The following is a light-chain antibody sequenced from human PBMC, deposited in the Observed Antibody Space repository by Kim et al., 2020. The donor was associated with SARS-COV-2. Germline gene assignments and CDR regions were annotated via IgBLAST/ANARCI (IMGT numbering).Light chain of an antibody. Sequence: QAVVTQPPSVSGAPGQRVTISCTGSSSNIGADYHVHWYQQLPGTAPKLVMYGNTFRPSGVPDRFSGSKSGSSASLAITGLQAEDEADYYCQSYDSSLSGSVFGGGTQLTVL. CDR3: QSYDSSLSGSV. CDR1: SSNIGADYH. CDR2: GNT. J-gene: IGLJ2*01. V-gene: IGLV1-40*01.